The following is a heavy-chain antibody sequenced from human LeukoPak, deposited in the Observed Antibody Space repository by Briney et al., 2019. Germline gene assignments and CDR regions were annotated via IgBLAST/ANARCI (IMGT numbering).Heavy chain of an antibody. CDR1: GYTFTSYG. CDR3: ARDHSGLSFDY. CDR2: ISAYNGNT. J-gene: IGHJ4*02. Sequence: ASVKVSCKASGYTFTSYGISWVRQAPGQGLEWMGWISAYNGNTNYAQKFQGRVTMTRDTSISTAYMELSRLRSDDTAVYYCARDHSGLSFDYWGQGTLVTVSS. D-gene: IGHD6-19*01. V-gene: IGHV1-18*01.